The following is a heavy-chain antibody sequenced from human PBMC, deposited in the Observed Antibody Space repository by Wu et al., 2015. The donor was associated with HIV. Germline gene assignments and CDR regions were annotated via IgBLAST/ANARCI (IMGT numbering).Heavy chain of an antibody. D-gene: IGHD6-13*01. J-gene: IGHJ6*02. Sequence: QVQLVQSGAEVKKPGSSVKVSCRASGGTFSSYAINWVRQAPGQGLEWMGGIIPIFGTASYAQKFQGRVTITTDESTNTAYMELSSLRSEDTAVYYCARVPYSSSWFSHYYYGMDVWGQGTTVTVSS. CDR3: ARVPYSSSWFSHYYYGMDV. V-gene: IGHV1-69*05. CDR2: IIPIFGTA. CDR1: GGTFSSYA.